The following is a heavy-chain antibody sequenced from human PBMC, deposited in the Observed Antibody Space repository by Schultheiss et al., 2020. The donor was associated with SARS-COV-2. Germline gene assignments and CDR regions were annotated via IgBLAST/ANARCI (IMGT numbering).Heavy chain of an antibody. V-gene: IGHV4-30-4*01. CDR3: AQGRDGYNWGY. CDR2: INHSGST. D-gene: IGHD5-24*01. CDR1: GGAISSGVYY. Sequence: SQTLSLTCTVSGGAISSGVYYWSWIRQPPGKGLEWIGEINHSGSTNYNPSLRSRLTISVDTSKNQFSLKLSSVTAADTAVYYCAQGRDGYNWGYWGQGTLVTVSS. J-gene: IGHJ4*02.